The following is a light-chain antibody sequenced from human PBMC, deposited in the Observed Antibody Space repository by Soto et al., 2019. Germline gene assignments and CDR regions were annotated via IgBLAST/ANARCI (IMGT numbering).Light chain of an antibody. CDR3: QQYGSSPSWT. CDR1: QSVSSSY. CDR2: GAF. V-gene: IGKV3-20*01. J-gene: IGKJ1*01. Sequence: EIVLTQFPGTLSLSPGERATLSCRASQSVSSSYLAWYQQKPGQAPRLLIYGAFNRATGIPDRFSGSGSGTDFTLTFSRLEPEDFAVYYCQQYGSSPSWTFGQGTKVDIK.